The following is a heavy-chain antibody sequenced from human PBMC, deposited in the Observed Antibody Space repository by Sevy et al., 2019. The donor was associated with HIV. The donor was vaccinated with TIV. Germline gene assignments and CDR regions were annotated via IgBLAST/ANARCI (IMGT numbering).Heavy chain of an antibody. V-gene: IGHV3-23*01. CDR3: AYDDSSVLNYFDY. Sequence: GGSLRLSCPASGFTFSSYAMSWVRQAPGKGLEWVSAISIIGTSTYYANSVKGRFTISRDNSKNTLFLQMNSLRAEDTAVYYCAYDDSSVLNYFDYWGQGTLVTVSS. CDR1: GFTFSSYA. CDR2: ISIIGTST. J-gene: IGHJ4*02. D-gene: IGHD3-22*01.